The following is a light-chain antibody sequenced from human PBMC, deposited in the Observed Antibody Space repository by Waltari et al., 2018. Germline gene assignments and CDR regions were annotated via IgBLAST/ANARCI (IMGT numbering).Light chain of an antibody. CDR2: DVS. J-gene: IGLJ2*01. CDR1: SRDGGGYNY. V-gene: IGLV2-14*03. CDR3: SSYTSSSTRV. Sequence: SALTQPASVSGSPGQSITISCTGTSRDGGGYNYVSWYQQHPGKAPKLMIYDVSNRPSGVSNRFSGSKSGNTASLTISGLQAEDEADYYCSSYTSSSTRVFGGGTKLTVL.